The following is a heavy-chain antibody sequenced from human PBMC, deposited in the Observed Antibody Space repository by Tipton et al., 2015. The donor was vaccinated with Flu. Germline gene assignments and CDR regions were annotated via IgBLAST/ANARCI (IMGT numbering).Heavy chain of an antibody. Sequence: GEALGTHYWTWFRQPAGERLEWIGRIFATGTAIYNPSLRSRVTMSVDTSKNQFSLNLTSVTASDTAVYYCARLHRHYGDYPLDYWGPGIMVTVSS. J-gene: IGHJ4*01. CDR1: GEALGTHY. D-gene: IGHD4-17*01. V-gene: IGHV4-4*07. CDR2: IFATGTA. CDR3: ARLHRHYGDYPLDY.